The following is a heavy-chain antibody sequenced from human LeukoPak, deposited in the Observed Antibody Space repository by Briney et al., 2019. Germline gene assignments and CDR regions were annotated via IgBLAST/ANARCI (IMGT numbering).Heavy chain of an antibody. CDR3: AKGGVVVVPAAEVDYFDY. D-gene: IGHD2-2*01. J-gene: IGHJ4*02. CDR1: GFTFDDYA. CDR2: ISWNSGSI. Sequence: GGSLRLSCAASGFTFDDYAMHWVRHAPGKGLEWVSGISWNSGSIVYADSVKGRFTISRDNAKNSLYLQMNSLRAEDMALYYCAKGGVVVVPAAEVDYFDYWGQGTLVTVSS. V-gene: IGHV3-9*03.